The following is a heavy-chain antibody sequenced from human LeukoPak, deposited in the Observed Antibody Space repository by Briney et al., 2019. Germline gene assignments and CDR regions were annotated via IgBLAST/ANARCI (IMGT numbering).Heavy chain of an antibody. CDR3: ARGDTMLTTYYFDY. CDR2: IIPILGIA. Sequence: TSVKVSCKASGYTFTSYYMHWVRQAPGQGLEWMGRIIPILGIANYAQKFQGRVTITADKSTSTAYMELSSLRSEDTAVYYCARGDTMLTTYYFDYWGQGTLVSVSS. D-gene: IGHD4/OR15-4a*01. V-gene: IGHV1-69*04. CDR1: GYTFTSYY. J-gene: IGHJ4*02.